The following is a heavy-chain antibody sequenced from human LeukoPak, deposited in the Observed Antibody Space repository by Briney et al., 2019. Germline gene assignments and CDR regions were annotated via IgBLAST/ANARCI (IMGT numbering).Heavy chain of an antibody. D-gene: IGHD2-21*01. CDR1: GGSISSYYW. CDR2: ISWDDDK. Sequence: TLSLTCTVSGGSISSYYWSWIRQPPGKALESLAIISWDDDKRYNPSLKNRLTITKDTAKNQVVLTMVNMDSVDTATYFCGHRGVVGVRGFDSWGQGILVIVSS. CDR3: GHRGVVGVRGFDS. V-gene: IGHV2-5*08. J-gene: IGHJ4*02.